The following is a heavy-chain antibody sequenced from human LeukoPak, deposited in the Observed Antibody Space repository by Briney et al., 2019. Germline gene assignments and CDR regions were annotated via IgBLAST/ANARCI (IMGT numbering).Heavy chain of an antibody. Sequence: PSQTLSLTCTVSGGSISSGGYYWSWIRQHPGRGLEWIGYIYYSGSTYYNPSLKSRVTISVDTSKNQFSLKLSSVTAADTAVYYCARGPPRTNDVRDYWGQGTRVTVSS. D-gene: IGHD2-8*01. J-gene: IGHJ4*02. CDR2: IYYSGST. V-gene: IGHV4-31*03. CDR3: ARGPPRTNDVRDY. CDR1: GGSISSGGYY.